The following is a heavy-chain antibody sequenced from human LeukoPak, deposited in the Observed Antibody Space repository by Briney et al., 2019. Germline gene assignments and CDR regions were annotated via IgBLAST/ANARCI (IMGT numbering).Heavy chain of an antibody. V-gene: IGHV3-64*01. CDR3: ARVVGTSDYSDY. Sequence: GGSLRLSCAASGFTFTTYAMHWVRQAPGKGLEYISAISDNGGSTSYAKSVKGRFTISRDNSKNTLYLQMGSLRPEDMAVYYCARVVGTSDYSDYWGQGTLVTVSS. J-gene: IGHJ4*02. CDR1: GFTFTTYA. D-gene: IGHD3-22*01. CDR2: ISDNGGST.